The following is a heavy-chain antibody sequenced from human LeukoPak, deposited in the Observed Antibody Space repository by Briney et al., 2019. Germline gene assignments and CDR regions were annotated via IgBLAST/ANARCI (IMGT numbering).Heavy chain of an antibody. CDR1: GYTFTSYG. Sequence: ASVKVSCKASGYTFTSYGISWVRQAPGQGLEWMGWISAYNGNTNYAQKLQGRVTMTTDTSTSTAYMELRSLRSVDTAVYYCARDRRDGYNYGEPDAFDIWGQGTMVTVSS. CDR3: ARDRRDGYNYGEPDAFDI. J-gene: IGHJ3*02. V-gene: IGHV1-18*01. CDR2: ISAYNGNT. D-gene: IGHD5-24*01.